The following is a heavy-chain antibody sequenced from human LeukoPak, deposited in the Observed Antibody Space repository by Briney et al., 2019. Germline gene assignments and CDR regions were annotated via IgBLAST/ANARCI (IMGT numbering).Heavy chain of an antibody. D-gene: IGHD3-10*01. Sequence: LSLTCTISGGSVSDYYWSWIRQAPGKGLEWVSYISSSGSTIYYADSVKGRFTISRDNAKNSLYLQMNSLRAEDTAVYYCAREGYGSGSYFDYWGQGTLVTVSS. CDR1: GGSVSDYY. V-gene: IGHV3-11*04. J-gene: IGHJ4*02. CDR2: ISSSGSTI. CDR3: AREGYGSGSYFDY.